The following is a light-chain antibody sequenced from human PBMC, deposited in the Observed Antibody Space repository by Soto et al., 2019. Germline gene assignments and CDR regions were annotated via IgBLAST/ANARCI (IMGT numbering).Light chain of an antibody. Sequence: IVLTQSPGTLSLSPGERATLSCRASQSVSSSYLAWYQQRPGQAPRLLIYGASSRATDIPDRFSGSGSGTDFTLTISRLEPEDFAVYYCQQYGSSPWTFGQGTKVEIK. CDR1: QSVSSSY. CDR2: GAS. V-gene: IGKV3-20*01. J-gene: IGKJ1*01. CDR3: QQYGSSPWT.